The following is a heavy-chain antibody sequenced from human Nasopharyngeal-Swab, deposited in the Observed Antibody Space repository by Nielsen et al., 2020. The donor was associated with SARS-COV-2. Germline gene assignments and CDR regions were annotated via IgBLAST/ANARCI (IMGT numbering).Heavy chain of an antibody. D-gene: IGHD6-19*01. CDR3: ARDRLSGLDY. CDR1: GCPIRSYY. CDR2: IYYSGST. V-gene: IGHV4-59*01. J-gene: IGHJ4*02. Sequence: SETLSPTCTVSGCPIRSYYWSWIRQPPGKGLEWIGYIYYSGSTNYNPSLKSRVTISVDTSKNQFSLKVNSVTAADTAVYYCARDRLSGLDYWGQGTLVTVSS.